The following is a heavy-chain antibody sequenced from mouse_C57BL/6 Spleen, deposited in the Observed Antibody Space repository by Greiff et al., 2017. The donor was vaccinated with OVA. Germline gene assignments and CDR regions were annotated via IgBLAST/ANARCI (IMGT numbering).Heavy chain of an antibody. CDR2: IDPETGGT. D-gene: IGHD4-1*01. V-gene: IGHV1-15*01. CDR3: TRGGTTGDY. Sequence: VQLQQSGAELVRPGASVTLSCKASGYTFTDYEMHWVKQTPVHGLEWIGAIDPETGGTAYNQKFKGKAILTADKSSSTAYMELRSLTSEDSAVYYWTRGGTTGDYWGQGTTLTVSS. CDR1: GYTFTDYE. J-gene: IGHJ2*01.